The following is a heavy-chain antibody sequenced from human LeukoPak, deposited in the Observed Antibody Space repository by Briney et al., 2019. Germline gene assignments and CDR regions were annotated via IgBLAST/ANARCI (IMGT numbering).Heavy chain of an antibody. Sequence: GGSLRLSCAASGFTFSSYAMSWVRQAPGKGLEWVSDISSSGGSTYYADSVKGRFTISRDNSKNTLYLQMNSLRAEDTAVYYCAKVTVAGNYYYYYGMDVWGKGTTVTVSS. V-gene: IGHV3-23*01. J-gene: IGHJ6*04. D-gene: IGHD6-19*01. CDR2: ISSSGGST. CDR1: GFTFSSYA. CDR3: AKVTVAGNYYYYYGMDV.